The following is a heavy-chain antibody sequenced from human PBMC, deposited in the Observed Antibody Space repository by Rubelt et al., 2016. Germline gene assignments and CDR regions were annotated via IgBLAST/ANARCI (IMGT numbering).Heavy chain of an antibody. J-gene: IGHJ4*02. Sequence: EVQLVESGGGFVQPGGSMRLSCVASGFTFTSSWMSWVRQAPGQGLECVANIKQDGSESYYLYSVKGRFTISRDNTKNSLYLQMNSPRVEDTAVYYCAKCRGGGNSLLFDYWGQGTLLTVSS. CDR3: AKCRGGGNSLLFDY. V-gene: IGHV3-7*01. CDR1: GFTFTSSW. CDR2: IKQDGSES. D-gene: IGHD4-23*01.